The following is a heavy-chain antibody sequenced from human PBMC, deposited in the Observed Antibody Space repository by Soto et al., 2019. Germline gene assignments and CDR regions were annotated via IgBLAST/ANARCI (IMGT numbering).Heavy chain of an antibody. V-gene: IGHV4-39*01. D-gene: IGHD3-22*01. CDR1: GGSISSSSYY. Sequence: QLQLQESGPGLVKPSETLSLTCTVSGGSISSSSYYWGWIRQPPGKGLEWIGSIYYSGSTYYNPSLKSRVTISVDTSKNQFCLKLSSVTAADTAVYFCARRLYYDSSGFEGGGMDVWGQGTKVTVSS. CDR3: ARRLYYDSSGFEGGGMDV. J-gene: IGHJ6*02. CDR2: IYYSGST.